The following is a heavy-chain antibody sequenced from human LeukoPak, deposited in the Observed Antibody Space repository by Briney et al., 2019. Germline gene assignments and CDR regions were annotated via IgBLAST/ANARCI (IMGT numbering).Heavy chain of an antibody. J-gene: IGHJ4*02. CDR2: INHSGST. D-gene: IGHD2-2*01. Sequence: SETLSLTCAVYGGSFSGYYWSWIRQPPGKGLEWIGEINHSGSTNYNPSLKSRVTISVDTSKNQFSLKLNSVTAADTAVYYCAVDYQLLSHFDYWGQGTLVTVSS. CDR3: AVDYQLLSHFDY. V-gene: IGHV4-34*01. CDR1: GGSFSGYY.